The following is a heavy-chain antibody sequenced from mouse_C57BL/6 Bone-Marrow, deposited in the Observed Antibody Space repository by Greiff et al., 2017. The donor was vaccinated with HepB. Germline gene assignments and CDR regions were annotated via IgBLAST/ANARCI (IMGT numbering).Heavy chain of an antibody. CDR1: GYTFTSYW. CDR3: ARFGGSSPWFAY. Sequence: QVQLQQPGAELVRPGSSVKLSCKASGYTFTSYWMDWVKQRPGQGLEWIGNIYPSDSETHYNQKFKDKATLTVDKSSSTAYMQLSSRTSEDSAVYYCARFGGSSPWFAYWGQGTLVTVSA. CDR2: IYPSDSET. J-gene: IGHJ3*01. V-gene: IGHV1-61*01. D-gene: IGHD1-1*01.